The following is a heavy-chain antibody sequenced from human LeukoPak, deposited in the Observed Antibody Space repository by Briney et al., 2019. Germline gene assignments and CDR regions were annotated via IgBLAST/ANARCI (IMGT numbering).Heavy chain of an antibody. J-gene: IGHJ3*02. D-gene: IGHD6-25*01. CDR1: GGSISSYY. Sequence: SETLSLTCTVPGGSISSYYWSWIRQPPGKGLECIGYIYNSGSTNYNPSLKSRVSISVDTSKNQFSLKLSSVTAADTAVYYCARSAIDAFDIWGQGTMVTVSS. V-gene: IGHV4-59*08. CDR3: ARSAIDAFDI. CDR2: IYNSGST.